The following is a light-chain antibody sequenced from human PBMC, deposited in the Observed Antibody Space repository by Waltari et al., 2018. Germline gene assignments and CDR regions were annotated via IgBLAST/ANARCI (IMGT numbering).Light chain of an antibody. CDR3: QSTDSSGALVV. CDR1: ALPKQY. CDR2: KDS. Sequence: SYELTQSPPVSVSPGQTARITCSGHALPKQYSYRYQQKPGQAPVMLIYKDSERPSGIPGRFSGSSSGTTVTLTISGVQTEDEADYYCQSTDSSGALVVFGGGTRVTVL. V-gene: IGLV3-25*03. J-gene: IGLJ2*01.